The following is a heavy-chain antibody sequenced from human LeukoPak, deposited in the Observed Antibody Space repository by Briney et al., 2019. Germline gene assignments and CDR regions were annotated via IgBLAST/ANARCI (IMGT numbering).Heavy chain of an antibody. CDR2: ISGSGGST. D-gene: IGHD6-13*01. J-gene: IGHJ4*02. CDR1: GFTFSSYG. V-gene: IGHV3-23*01. Sequence: GGSLRLSCAASGFTFSSYGMSWVRQAPGKGLEWVSAISGSGGSTYYADSVKGRFTISRDNSKNTLYLQMNSLRAEDTAVYYCARDSGSSWFPRLDYWGQGTLVTVSS. CDR3: ARDSGSSWFPRLDY.